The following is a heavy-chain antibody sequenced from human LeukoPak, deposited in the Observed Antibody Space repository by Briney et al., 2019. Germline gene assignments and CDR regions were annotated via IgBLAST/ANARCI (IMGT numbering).Heavy chain of an antibody. J-gene: IGHJ4*02. D-gene: IGHD3-10*01. CDR3: AKLRGPFGAPGGDY. CDR2: ISGSGGST. V-gene: IGHV3-23*01. Sequence: GGSLRLSSAASGFTFSSYAMSWVRQAPGKGLEWVSAISGSGGSTYYADSVKGRFTISRDNSKNTLYPQMNSLRAEDTAVYYCAKLRGPFGAPGGDYWGQGTLVTVSS. CDR1: GFTFSSYA.